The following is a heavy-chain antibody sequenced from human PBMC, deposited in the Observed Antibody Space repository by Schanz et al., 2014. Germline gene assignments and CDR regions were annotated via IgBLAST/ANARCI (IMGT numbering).Heavy chain of an antibody. CDR2: VSSRSDEI. CDR1: TFTFDHYA. CDR3: AKDLGVDCGDGCLNWYFDL. V-gene: IGHV3-23*05. D-gene: IGHD2-21*02. Sequence: EVQLLESGGGLVQPGGSLRLSCSASTFTFDHYAMTWVRQAPGKGLEWVAAVSSRSDEIKYADSVRGRFTISRDNSRSAMYLQMNSLRAEDTAVYVGAKDLGVDCGDGCLNWYFDLWGRGTRVTVSS. J-gene: IGHJ2*01.